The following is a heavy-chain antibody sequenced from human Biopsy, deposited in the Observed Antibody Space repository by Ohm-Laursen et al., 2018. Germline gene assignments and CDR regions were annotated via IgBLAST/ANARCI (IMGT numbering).Heavy chain of an antibody. CDR1: GGNFGNYA. V-gene: IGHV1-69*01. CDR3: ARGVSGTPYHNYGLDV. Sequence: GSSVKVSCKLSGGNFGNYAISWARQAPGQGLEWMGGILPIFHTTSYAQKFQGRITITADEFPRTAYMELSSLRSEDTAVYYCARGVSGTPYHNYGLDVWGQGTTVTVSS. J-gene: IGHJ6*02. D-gene: IGHD3-10*01. CDR2: ILPIFHTT.